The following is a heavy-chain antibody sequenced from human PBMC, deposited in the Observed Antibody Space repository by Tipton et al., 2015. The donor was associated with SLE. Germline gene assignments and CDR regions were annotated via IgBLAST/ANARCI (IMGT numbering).Heavy chain of an antibody. D-gene: IGHD2-2*02. Sequence: TLSLTCAVSGGSFSGYYWSWIRQPPGKGLEWIGEINHSGSTNYNPSLKSRVTISGDTSKNQFSLTLSSVTAADTAVYYCARGPLYCSSTSCYTRRAFDIWGQGTRVTVSS. CDR2: INHSGST. V-gene: IGHV4-34*01. J-gene: IGHJ3*02. CDR1: GGSFSGYY. CDR3: ARGPLYCSSTSCYTRRAFDI.